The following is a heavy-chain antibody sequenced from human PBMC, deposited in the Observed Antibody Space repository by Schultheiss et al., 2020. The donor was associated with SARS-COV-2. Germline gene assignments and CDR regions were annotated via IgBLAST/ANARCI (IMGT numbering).Heavy chain of an antibody. J-gene: IGHJ4*02. Sequence: GESLKISCAVSGFTFDDYAMHWVRQAPGKGLGWVSLISANGGDTYYADSVRGRFTISRDNAKNSLYLQMNSLRAEDTALYYCARDRGSFTYHFEYWGQGTLVTVSS. CDR1: GFTFDDYA. V-gene: IGHV3-43*02. D-gene: IGHD1-26*01. CDR3: ARDRGSFTYHFEY. CDR2: ISANGGDT.